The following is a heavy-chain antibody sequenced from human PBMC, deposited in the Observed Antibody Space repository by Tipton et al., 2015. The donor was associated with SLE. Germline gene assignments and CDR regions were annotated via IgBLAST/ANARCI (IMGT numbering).Heavy chain of an antibody. J-gene: IGHJ5*02. CDR3: ARSYRSSWYGDWFDP. Sequence: TLSLTCTVSGASISSGGYYWSWIRQHPGKGLEWIGYIYYSGSTYYNPSLKSRVTISVDTSKNQFSLKLSSVTAADTAVYYCARSYRSSWYGDWFDPWGQGTLVTVSS. CDR2: IYYSGST. V-gene: IGHV4-31*03. CDR1: GASISSGGYY. D-gene: IGHD6-13*01.